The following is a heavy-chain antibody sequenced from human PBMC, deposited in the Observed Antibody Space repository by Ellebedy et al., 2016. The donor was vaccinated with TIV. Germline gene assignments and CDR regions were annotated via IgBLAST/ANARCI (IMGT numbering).Heavy chain of an antibody. CDR1: GYTFTSYY. V-gene: IGHV1-2*02. Sequence: ASVKVSCKASGYTFTSYYMHWVRQAPGQGLEWMGWINPNSGGTNYAKKFQGRVTMTRDTSLSTAYMELTRLRSDDTAVYYCARGRRVVSILGNGMDVWGQGTTVTVSS. CDR3: ARGRRVVSILGNGMDV. D-gene: IGHD3-3*01. CDR2: INPNSGGT. J-gene: IGHJ6*02.